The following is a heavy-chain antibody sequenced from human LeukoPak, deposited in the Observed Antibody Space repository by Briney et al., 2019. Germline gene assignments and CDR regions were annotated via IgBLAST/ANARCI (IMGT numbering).Heavy chain of an antibody. Sequence: SQTLSLTCAISGDSVSSNSAAWNWIRQSPSRGLEWLGRTYYRSKWYNDYAVSVKSRITINPDTSKNQFSLQLNSVTPEDTAVYYCAREGLVVPAAIYYYYYYMDVWGKGTTVTVSS. D-gene: IGHD2-2*01. J-gene: IGHJ6*03. CDR3: AREGLVVPAAIYYYYYYMDV. V-gene: IGHV6-1*01. CDR2: TYYRSKWYN. CDR1: GDSVSSNSAA.